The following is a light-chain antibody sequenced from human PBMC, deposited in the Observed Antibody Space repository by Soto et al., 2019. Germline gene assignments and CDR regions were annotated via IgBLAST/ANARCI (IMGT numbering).Light chain of an antibody. CDR2: GAS. J-gene: IGKJ1*01. V-gene: IGKV3-20*01. Sequence: EIVLTQSPGTLSSSPGETATLSCRASQSVSRSYLAWYQHKPGQAPRLLMYGASSRATGIPDRFSGSGSGTDFTLTISRLETEDFAVYYCQQYGSSPPTFGQGTKVDIK. CDR3: QQYGSSPPT. CDR1: QSVSRSY.